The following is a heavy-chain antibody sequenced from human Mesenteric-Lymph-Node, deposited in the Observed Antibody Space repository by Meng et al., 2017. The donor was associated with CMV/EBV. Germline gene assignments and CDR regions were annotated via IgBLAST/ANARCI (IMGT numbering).Heavy chain of an antibody. J-gene: IGHJ4*02. CDR2: IKQDGSEK. D-gene: IGHD2/OR15-2a*01. V-gene: IGHV3-7*01. Sequence: GGSLRLSCAASGFTFDKYWMTWVRQAPGKGLEWVANIKQDGSEKNYVDSVEGRFTISRDNSNNAVYLQMSSLRPEDTSVYYCARWGGEKSTSGFDYWGQGTLVTVSS. CDR1: GFTFDKYW. CDR3: ARWGGEKSTSGFDY.